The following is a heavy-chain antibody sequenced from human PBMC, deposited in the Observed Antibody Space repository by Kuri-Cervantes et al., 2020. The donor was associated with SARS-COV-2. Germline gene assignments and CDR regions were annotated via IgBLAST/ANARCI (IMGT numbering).Heavy chain of an antibody. CDR1: GFTFSSYS. J-gene: IGHJ4*02. D-gene: IGHD6-13*01. Sequence: GESLKISCAASGFTFSSYSMNWVRQAPGEGLEWVSYISSSSSTIYYADSVKGRFTISRDNAKNSLYLQMNSLRAEDTAVYYCARDRSSSWYYFDYWGQGTLITVSS. CDR3: ARDRSSSWYYFDY. V-gene: IGHV3-48*01. CDR2: ISSSSSTI.